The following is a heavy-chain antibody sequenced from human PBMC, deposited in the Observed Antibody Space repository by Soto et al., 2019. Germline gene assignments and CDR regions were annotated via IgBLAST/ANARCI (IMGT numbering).Heavy chain of an antibody. J-gene: IGHJ5*02. D-gene: IGHD3-22*01. V-gene: IGHV4-30-4*01. CDR3: ARVQEDYSDTSGPSWFDP. CDR2: IYYSGST. CDR1: GGSISSGDHY. Sequence: QVQLQESGPGLVKPSQTLSLTCTVSGGSISSGDHYWSWIRQPPGKGLEWIGYIYYSGSTYYNPSLKSRVTISVDTAKNQFSLKLNSVTAADTAVYYCARVQEDYSDTSGPSWFDPWGQGTLVTVSS.